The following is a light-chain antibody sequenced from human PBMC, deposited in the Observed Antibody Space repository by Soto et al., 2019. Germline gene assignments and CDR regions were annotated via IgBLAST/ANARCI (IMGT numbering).Light chain of an antibody. CDR3: QSYDSSLSGYV. CDR2: DNT. J-gene: IGLJ1*01. V-gene: IGLV1-40*01. Sequence: QSVLTRRPSVCEDPDQRVTISCTGSSSNIGAGFDVNWYQQLPGTAPKLLIYDNTNRPSGVPDRFSGSKSGTSASLAITGLQAEYEADYFCQSYDSSLSGYVFGTGTKVT. CDR1: SSNIGAGFD.